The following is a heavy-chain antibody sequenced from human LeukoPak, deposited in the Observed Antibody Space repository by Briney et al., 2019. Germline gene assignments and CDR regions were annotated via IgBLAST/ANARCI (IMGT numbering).Heavy chain of an antibody. J-gene: IGHJ2*01. Sequence: SQTLSLTCAISGDSVSSNSAAWNWIRQSPSRGLEWLGRTYYRSKWYNDYAVSVKSRITINPDTSKNQFSLQLSSVTAADTAVYYCARDNGSGYYSGSGNFDLWGRGTLVTVSS. CDR1: GDSVSSNSAA. V-gene: IGHV6-1*01. D-gene: IGHD3-3*01. CDR2: TYYRSKWYN. CDR3: ARDNGSGYYSGSGNFDL.